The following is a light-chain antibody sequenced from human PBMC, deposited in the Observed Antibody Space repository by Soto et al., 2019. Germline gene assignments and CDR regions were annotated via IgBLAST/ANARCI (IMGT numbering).Light chain of an antibody. J-gene: IGKJ1*01. Sequence: AIQMTQSRSSLSASVGDRVNITCRASQGIRNDLGWYQQKPGKAPKLLIYAASSLQSGVPSRFSGSGSGTDVTLTISSLQPEDFATYYCLQDYNYPWTFGQGTKVEIK. CDR1: QGIRND. V-gene: IGKV1-6*01. CDR3: LQDYNYPWT. CDR2: AAS.